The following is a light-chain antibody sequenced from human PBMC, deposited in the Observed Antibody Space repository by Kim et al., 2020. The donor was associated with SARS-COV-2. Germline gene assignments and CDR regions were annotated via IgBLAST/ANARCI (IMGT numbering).Light chain of an antibody. CDR3: MLSYDWPWV. CDR2: DTI. J-gene: IGLJ3*02. V-gene: IGLV7-46*01. Sequence: VPLPFGPSTGAVPSRHYPYWIQLRPGQAPRTLIYDTIKRHSWTPARFSGSLFGAKAALTLSGAQPEDEAEYYCMLSYDWPWVFGGGTQLTVL. CDR1: TGAVPSRHY.